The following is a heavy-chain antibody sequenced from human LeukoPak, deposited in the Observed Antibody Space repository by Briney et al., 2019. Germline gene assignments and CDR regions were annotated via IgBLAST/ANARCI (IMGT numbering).Heavy chain of an antibody. CDR1: CGSISSYY. CDR2: IYYSGST. D-gene: IGHD3-10*01. CDR3: ARSDGSGFDY. V-gene: IGHV4-59*01. Sequence: SETLSLTCTVSCGSISSYYWSWIRQPPGKGLEWIGYIYYSGSTNYNPSLKSRVTISVDTSKNQFSLKLSSVTAADTAVYYCARSDGSGFDYWGQGTLVTVSS. J-gene: IGHJ4*02.